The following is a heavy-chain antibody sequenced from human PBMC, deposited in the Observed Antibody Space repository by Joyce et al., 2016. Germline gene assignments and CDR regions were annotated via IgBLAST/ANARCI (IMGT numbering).Heavy chain of an antibody. J-gene: IGHJ6*02. D-gene: IGHD2-21*01. Sequence: QMQLQESGPGLVRPSETLSLICSVSGDSINIPSHYWTWIHQRPGRGLEWIGYIYRSGTVYYSGALRSRLTISIDTSKNEFSLNLKSVTAADAAVYFCARDVRKGVIGGLDIWGPGTTVIVSS. CDR1: GDSINIPSHY. CDR3: ARDVRKGVIGGLDI. V-gene: IGHV4-31*02. CDR2: IYRSGTV.